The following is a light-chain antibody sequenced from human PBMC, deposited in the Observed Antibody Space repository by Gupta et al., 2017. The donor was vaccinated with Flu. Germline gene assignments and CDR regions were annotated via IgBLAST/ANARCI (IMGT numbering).Light chain of an antibody. CDR1: SSDVGGYNY. J-gene: IGLJ2*01. Sequence: QSALTQPASVSGSPGQSNTISCTGTSSDVGGYNYVSWYQQHPVKAPKLMVYEVSNRPAVVASRFSGSKSGNTASLTISGPPAEDEADYYCSSDTTSTTLIFGGGTKLTVL. V-gene: IGLV2-14*01. CDR2: EVS. CDR3: SSDTTSTTLI.